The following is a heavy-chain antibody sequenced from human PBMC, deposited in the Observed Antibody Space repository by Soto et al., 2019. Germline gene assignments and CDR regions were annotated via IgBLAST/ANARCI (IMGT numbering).Heavy chain of an antibody. CDR1: GYPFFKYG. CDR2: ISAYNANT. CDR3: VRVVELPAAVIWCKLRNRQTCSFDF. D-gene: IGHD2-8*01. J-gene: IGHJ4*02. V-gene: IGHV1-18*04. Sequence: SSVKVSCKASGYPFFKYGITWVRQAPGQGLEWLGWISAYNANTNYARELQGRVTMTTDTSTSTAYMELRSLTSDDTAVYFCVRVVELPAAVIWCKLRNRQTCSFDFWGQGPLVSVSS.